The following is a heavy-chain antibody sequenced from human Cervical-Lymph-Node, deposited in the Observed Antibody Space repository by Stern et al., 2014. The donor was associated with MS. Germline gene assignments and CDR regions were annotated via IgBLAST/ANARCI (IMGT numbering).Heavy chain of an antibody. CDR2: IYYSGST. CDR1: GASVNSGSYY. CDR3: ATYADSSGYLHYFDH. Sequence: QVQLQESGPGLVKPSATLSLTCTVSGASVNSGSYYWNWIRQSPGKGLEWIGSIYYSGSTYYNPSLKSRVTISAATSTTQFSLKLNSVTATDTAMYYCATYADSSGYLHYFDHWGQGALVTVSS. D-gene: IGHD3-22*01. J-gene: IGHJ4*02. V-gene: IGHV4-39*01.